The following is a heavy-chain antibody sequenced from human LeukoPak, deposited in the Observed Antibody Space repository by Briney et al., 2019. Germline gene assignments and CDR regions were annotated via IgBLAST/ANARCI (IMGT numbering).Heavy chain of an antibody. CDR2: ISYDGSSK. CDR1: GFTFSNYA. Sequence: PGGSLRLSCAASGFTFSNYAMHWVRQAPGKGLEWVAVISYDGSSKYYEDSAKGRFTISKDNSKNTLYLQMNSLKAEDTAVYYCARVSAYYDFWSAYLDYWGQGTLVTVSS. J-gene: IGHJ4*02. D-gene: IGHD3-3*01. V-gene: IGHV3-30*04. CDR3: ARVSAYYDFWSAYLDY.